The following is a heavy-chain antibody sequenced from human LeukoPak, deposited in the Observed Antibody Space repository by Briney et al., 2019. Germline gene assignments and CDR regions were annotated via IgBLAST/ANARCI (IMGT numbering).Heavy chain of an antibody. CDR3: AVSRDGYNPYYFDY. D-gene: IGHD5-24*01. Sequence: SETLSLTCTVSGGSISSYYWSWIRQPPGKGLEWIGYIYYSGSTNYNPSLKSRVTISVGTSKNQFSLKLSSVTAADTAVYYCAVSRDGYNPYYFDYWGQGTLVTVSS. CDR1: GGSISSYY. CDR2: IYYSGST. V-gene: IGHV4-59*01. J-gene: IGHJ4*02.